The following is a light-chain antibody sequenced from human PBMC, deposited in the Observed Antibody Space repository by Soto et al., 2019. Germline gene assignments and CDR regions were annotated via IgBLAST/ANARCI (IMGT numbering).Light chain of an antibody. J-gene: IGKJ4*01. Sequence: EIVLTQSPAALSLAPGGRATLSCRVSQSINIYLAWYQQKLCQAPRLLIYDESIRATGIPARFSDSGSGTDFTLTISSLEPEDFGVYYCQQRYSWPLTFGGGTKVEIK. CDR2: DES. CDR3: QQRYSWPLT. V-gene: IGKV3-11*01. CDR1: QSINIY.